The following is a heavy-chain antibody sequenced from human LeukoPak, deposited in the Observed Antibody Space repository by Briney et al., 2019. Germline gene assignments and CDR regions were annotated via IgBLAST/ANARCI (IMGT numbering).Heavy chain of an antibody. CDR2: INHSGST. Sequence: PSETLSLTCAVYGGSFSGYYWSWIRQPPGKGLEWIGEINHSGSTNYNPSLKSRVTISVDTSKNQFSLKLTSVTAADTALYYCARGGKATVVTMWGQGILVTVSS. CDR1: GGSFSGYY. J-gene: IGHJ4*02. CDR3: ARGGKATVVTM. D-gene: IGHD4-23*01. V-gene: IGHV4-34*01.